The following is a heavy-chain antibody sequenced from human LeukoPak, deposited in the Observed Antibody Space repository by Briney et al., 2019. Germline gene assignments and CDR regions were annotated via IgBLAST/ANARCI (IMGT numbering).Heavy chain of an antibody. CDR3: AKRVYDSSGYYWDY. CDR1: GFTFSSYA. D-gene: IGHD3-22*01. Sequence: PGGSLRLSCAASGFTFSSYAMSWVRQAPRKGLEWVSAISGSGGSTYYADSVKGRFTISRDNSKNTLYLQMNSLRAEDTAVYYCAKRVYDSSGYYWDYWGQGTLVTVSS. V-gene: IGHV3-23*01. J-gene: IGHJ4*02. CDR2: ISGSGGST.